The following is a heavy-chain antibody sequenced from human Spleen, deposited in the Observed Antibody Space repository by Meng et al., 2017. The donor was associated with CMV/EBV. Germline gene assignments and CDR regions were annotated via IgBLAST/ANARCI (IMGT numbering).Heavy chain of an antibody. V-gene: IGHV1-69*02. CDR2: IIPILGIA. CDR1: GGTFSSYT. Sequence: SGGTFSSYTISWVRQAPGQGLEWMGRIIPILGIANYAQKFQGRVTITADKSTSTAYMELSSLRSEDTAVYYCASLVNCSSTSCYSPWGQGTRVT. D-gene: IGHD2-2*02. CDR3: ASLVNCSSTSCYSP. J-gene: IGHJ5*02.